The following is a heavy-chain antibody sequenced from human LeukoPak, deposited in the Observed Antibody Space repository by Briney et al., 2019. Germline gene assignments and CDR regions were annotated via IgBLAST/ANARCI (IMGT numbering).Heavy chain of an antibody. CDR1: GGSISSYY. J-gene: IGHJ6*02. CDR2: IYTSGST. CDR3: ARGYYYYGMDV. V-gene: IGHV4-4*07. Sequence: SETLSLTCTVSGGSISSYYWSWIRQPAGNGLEWIGRIYTSGSTNYNPSLKSRVTMSVETSKNQFSLKLSSVTAADTAVYYCARGYYYYGMDVWGQGTTVTVSS.